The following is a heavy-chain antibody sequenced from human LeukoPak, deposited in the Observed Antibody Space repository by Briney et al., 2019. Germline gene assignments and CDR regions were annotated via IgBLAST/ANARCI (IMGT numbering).Heavy chain of an antibody. CDR3: ASDSSIVLMVYAPLDY. Sequence: SVKVSCKASGGTFSSYAISWVRQAPGQGLEWMGRIIPIFGTANYAQKFQGRVTITTDESTSTAYMELSSLRSEDTAVYYCASDSSIVLMVYAPLDYWGEGTLVTVSS. J-gene: IGHJ4*02. CDR2: IIPIFGTA. CDR1: GGTFSSYA. D-gene: IGHD2-8*01. V-gene: IGHV1-69*05.